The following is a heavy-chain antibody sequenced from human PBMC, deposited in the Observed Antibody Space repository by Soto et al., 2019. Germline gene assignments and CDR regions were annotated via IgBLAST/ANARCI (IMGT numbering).Heavy chain of an antibody. D-gene: IGHD3-3*01. J-gene: IGHJ6*02. V-gene: IGHV1-18*04. CDR3: ARDSLGTYYDFWSGPNYYYGMDV. CDR2: ISAYNGNT. Sequence: ASVKVSCKASGYTFTSYGISWVRQAPGQGLEWMGWISAYNGNTNYAQKLQGRVTITTDTSTSTAYMELRSLRSDDTAVYYCARDSLGTYYDFWSGPNYYYGMDVWGQGTTVTVSS. CDR1: GYTFTSYG.